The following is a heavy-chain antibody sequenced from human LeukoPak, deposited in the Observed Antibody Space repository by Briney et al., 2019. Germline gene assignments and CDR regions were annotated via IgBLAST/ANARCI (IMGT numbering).Heavy chain of an antibody. CDR2: VKQDGSEK. CDR3: ARRDYDFWSGARDALDI. D-gene: IGHD3-3*01. CDR1: EVTFRNNW. Sequence: SGGSLRLSCEVSEVTFRNNWMSWVRQAPGKGLEWVANVKQDGSEKYYVESVKGRFTISRDNAKNSLYLQMNSLRVEDTAVYYCARRDYDFWSGARDALDIWGQGTMVTVSS. V-gene: IGHV3-7*01. J-gene: IGHJ3*02.